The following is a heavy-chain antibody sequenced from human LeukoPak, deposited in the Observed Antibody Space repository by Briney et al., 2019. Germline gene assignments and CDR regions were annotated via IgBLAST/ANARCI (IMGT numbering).Heavy chain of an antibody. Sequence: SETLSLTCAVYGGSFSCYYWSWIRQPPGKGLELIGDINHSGSTYYNPSLKSRVTISVDTSKNQFSLKLRSVTAADTAVYYCARGPRFGELLWHWFDPWGQGTLVTVSS. V-gene: IGHV4-34*01. D-gene: IGHD3-10*01. J-gene: IGHJ5*02. CDR1: GGSFSCYY. CDR3: ARGPRFGELLWHWFDP. CDR2: INHSGST.